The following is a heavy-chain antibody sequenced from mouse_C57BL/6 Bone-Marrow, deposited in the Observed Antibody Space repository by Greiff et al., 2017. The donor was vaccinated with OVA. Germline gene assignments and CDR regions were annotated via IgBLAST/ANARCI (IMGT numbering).Heavy chain of an antibody. Sequence: VQLQQPGAELVKPGASVKMSCKASGYTFTSYWITWVKQRPGQGLEWIGDIYPGSGSTNYNEKFKSKATLTVDTSSSTAYMQLSSLTSEDSAVYYCAREELGRGWYFDVWGTGTTVTVSS. CDR3: AREELGRGWYFDV. CDR2: IYPGSGST. V-gene: IGHV1-55*01. D-gene: IGHD4-1*01. CDR1: GYTFTSYW. J-gene: IGHJ1*03.